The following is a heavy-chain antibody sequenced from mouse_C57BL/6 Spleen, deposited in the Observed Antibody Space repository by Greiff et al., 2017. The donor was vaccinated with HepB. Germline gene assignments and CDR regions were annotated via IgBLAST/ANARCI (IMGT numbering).Heavy chain of an antibody. CDR2: ISSGSSTI. D-gene: IGHD2-4*01. V-gene: IGHV5-17*01. Sequence: EVQLVESGGGLVKPGGSLKLSCAASGFTFSDYGMHWVRQAPEKGLEWVAYISSGSSTIYYADTVKGRFTISRDNAKNTLFLQMTSLRSEDTAMYYCARGDYDVAWLAYWGQGTLVTVSA. CDR3: ARGDYDVAWLAY. CDR1: GFTFSDYG. J-gene: IGHJ3*01.